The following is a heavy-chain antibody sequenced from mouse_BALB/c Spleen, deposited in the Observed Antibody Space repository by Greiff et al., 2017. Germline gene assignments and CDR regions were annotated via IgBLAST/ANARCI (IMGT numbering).Heavy chain of an antibody. V-gene: IGHV5-15*02. Sequence: EVKLVESGGGLVQPGGSRKLSCAASGFTFSDYGMPWVRQAPGKGPEWVAFISNLAYSIYYADTVTGRFTISRENAKNTLYLEMSSLRSEDTAMYYCARDGFAYWGQGTLVTVSA. CDR3: ARDGFAY. CDR1: GFTFSDYG. J-gene: IGHJ3*01. CDR2: ISNLAYSI.